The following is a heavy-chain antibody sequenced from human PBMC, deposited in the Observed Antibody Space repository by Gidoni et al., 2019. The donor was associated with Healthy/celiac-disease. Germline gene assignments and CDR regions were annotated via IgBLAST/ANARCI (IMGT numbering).Heavy chain of an antibody. J-gene: IGHJ5*02. CDR2: IIPIFGTA. Sequence: QVQLVQSGAEVKKPGSSVKVSCKASGGTFSSYAISWVRQAPGQGLEWMGGIIPIFGTANYAQKFQGRVTITADESTSTAYMELSSLRSEDTAVYYCARVFDGIGGYCSSTSCYGWFDPWGQGTLVTVSS. D-gene: IGHD2-2*03. V-gene: IGHV1-69*01. CDR3: ARVFDGIGGYCSSTSCYGWFDP. CDR1: GGTFSSYA.